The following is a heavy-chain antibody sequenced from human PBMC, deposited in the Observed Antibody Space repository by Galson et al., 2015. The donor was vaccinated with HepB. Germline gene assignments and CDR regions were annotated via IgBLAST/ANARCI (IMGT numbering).Heavy chain of an antibody. D-gene: IGHD3-10*01. Sequence: TLSLTCAVSGDSISNDRWWSWVRQPPGEGLEWIGEAYHSGGTNYRPSLKSRVTISVDKSKNQFSLRLTSVTAADTAVYYCARAKEGRGYFDYWGQGTLSPSPQ. CDR2: AYHSGGT. V-gene: IGHV4-4*02. CDR1: GDSISNDRW. CDR3: ARAKEGRGYFDY. J-gene: IGHJ4*02.